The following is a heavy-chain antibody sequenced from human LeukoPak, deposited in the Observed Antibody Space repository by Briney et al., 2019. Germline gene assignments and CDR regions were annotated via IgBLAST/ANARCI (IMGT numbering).Heavy chain of an antibody. Sequence: SETLSLTCTVSGGSISSYYWSWIRQPPGKGLEWVGYIFHTGSTNYNPSLKSRVTLSIDTSKNQFFLKLSSVTAADTAVYYCARQPYRSGAYYFDYWGQGTLITVSS. CDR3: ARQPYRSGAYYFDY. J-gene: IGHJ4*02. V-gene: IGHV4-59*08. CDR2: IFHTGST. CDR1: GGSISSYY. D-gene: IGHD2-15*01.